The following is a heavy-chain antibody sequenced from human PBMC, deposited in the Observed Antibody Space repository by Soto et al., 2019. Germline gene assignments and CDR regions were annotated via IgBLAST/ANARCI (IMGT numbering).Heavy chain of an antibody. V-gene: IGHV3-30*18. CDR2: ISYDGSNK. Sequence: GGSLRLSCAASGFTFSSYGMHWVRQAPGKGLEWVAVISYDGSNKYYADSVKGRFTISRDNSKNTLYLQMNSLRAEDTAVYYCAKAPHSVVLMVYAQNYYGMDVWGQGTTVTVSS. D-gene: IGHD2-8*01. CDR3: AKAPHSVVLMVYAQNYYGMDV. J-gene: IGHJ6*02. CDR1: GFTFSSYG.